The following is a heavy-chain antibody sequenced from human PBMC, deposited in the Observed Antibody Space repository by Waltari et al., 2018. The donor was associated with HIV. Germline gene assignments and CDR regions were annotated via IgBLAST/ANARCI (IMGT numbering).Heavy chain of an antibody. J-gene: IGHJ4*02. Sequence: QLQLQESGPGLVKPSETLSLTCTVSGGSISSTYHYWGWLRQPPGKGLEWIGSIYYSGSTYYNPSLKSRVTISVDTSKNQFSLKLSSVTAADTAVYYCARLEGLRGGDLVDSWGQGTLVTVSS. CDR1: GGSISSTYHY. V-gene: IGHV4-39*01. CDR2: IYYSGST. D-gene: IGHD2-21*02. CDR3: ARLEGLRGGDLVDS.